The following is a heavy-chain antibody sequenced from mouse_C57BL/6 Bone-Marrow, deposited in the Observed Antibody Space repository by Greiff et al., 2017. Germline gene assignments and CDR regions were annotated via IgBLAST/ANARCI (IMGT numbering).Heavy chain of an antibody. CDR2: INPNNGGT. V-gene: IGHV1-22*01. CDR3: ANDLLWLRRYYYAMDY. J-gene: IGHJ4*01. CDR1: GYTFTDYN. D-gene: IGHD2-2*01. Sequence: VQLQQSGPELVKPGASVKILRKASGYTFTDYNMDWVKQSHGKSLEWIGYINPNNGGTSYNQKFKGKATLTVNQSSSTAYMELRSLTSEDSAVYYCANDLLWLRRYYYAMDYWGQGTSVTVSS.